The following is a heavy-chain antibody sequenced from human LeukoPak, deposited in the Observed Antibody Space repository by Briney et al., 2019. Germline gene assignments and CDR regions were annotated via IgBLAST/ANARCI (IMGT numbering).Heavy chain of an antibody. CDR1: GYTFTGYY. Sequence: GASVKVSCKASGYTFTGYYMHWVRQATGQGLEWMGWINPNSGGTNYAQKFQGRVTMTRDTSISTAYMELSRLRSDDTAVYYCARVQVPAAKVNYFDYWGQGTLVTVSS. V-gene: IGHV1-2*02. J-gene: IGHJ4*02. CDR2: INPNSGGT. D-gene: IGHD2-2*01. CDR3: ARVQVPAAKVNYFDY.